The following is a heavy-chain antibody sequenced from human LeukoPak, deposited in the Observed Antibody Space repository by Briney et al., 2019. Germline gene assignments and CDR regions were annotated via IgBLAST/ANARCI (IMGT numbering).Heavy chain of an antibody. Sequence: SETLSLTCAVYGGSFSGYYWSWIRQPPGKGLEWIGEINHSESTNYNPSLKSRVTISVDTSKNQFSLKLSSVTAADTAVYYCASMYYYDSSGYPVWGQGTLVTVSS. V-gene: IGHV4-34*01. CDR2: INHSEST. CDR3: ASMYYYDSSGYPV. CDR1: GGSFSGYY. J-gene: IGHJ4*02. D-gene: IGHD3-22*01.